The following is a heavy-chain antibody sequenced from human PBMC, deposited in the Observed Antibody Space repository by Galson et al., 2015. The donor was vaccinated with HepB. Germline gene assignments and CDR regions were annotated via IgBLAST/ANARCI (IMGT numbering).Heavy chain of an antibody. Sequence: SETLSLTCAVYGGSFSGYYWSWIRQPPGKGLEWIGEINHSGSTNYNPSLKSRVTIPVDTSKNQFSLKLSSVAAADTAVYYCARTGIAAAGTALGFDYWGQGTLVTVSS. CDR2: INHSGST. V-gene: IGHV4-34*01. CDR1: GGSFSGYY. CDR3: ARTGIAAAGTALGFDY. J-gene: IGHJ4*02. D-gene: IGHD6-13*01.